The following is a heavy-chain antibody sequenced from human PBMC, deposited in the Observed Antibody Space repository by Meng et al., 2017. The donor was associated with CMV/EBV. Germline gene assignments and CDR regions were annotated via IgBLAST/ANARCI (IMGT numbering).Heavy chain of an antibody. CDR1: GFSLSTSGVG. J-gene: IGHJ5*02. V-gene: IGHV2-5*01. CDR3: AHRYYDSSIGWFDH. Sequence: SGPTLVKPTQTLTLTCTFSGFSLSTSGVGVGWIRQPPGKALEWLALIYWNDDKRYSPSLKSRLTITKDTSKNQVVLTMTNMDPVDTATYYCAHRYYDSSIGWFDHWGQGTLVTVSS. D-gene: IGHD3-22*01. CDR2: IYWNDDK.